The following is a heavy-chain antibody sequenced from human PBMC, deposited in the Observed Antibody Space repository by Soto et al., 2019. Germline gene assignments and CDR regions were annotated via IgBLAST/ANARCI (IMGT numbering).Heavy chain of an antibody. CDR1: GGSISSYY. V-gene: IGHV4-59*01. D-gene: IGHD5-18*01. CDR3: ARGGYSYGYIPYNWFDP. J-gene: IGHJ5*02. Sequence: SETLSLTCTVSGGSISSYYWSWIRQPPVKGLEWIGYIYYSGSTNYNPSLKSRVTISVDTSKNQFSLKLSSVTAADTAVYYCARGGYSYGYIPYNWFDPWGQGTLVTVSS. CDR2: IYYSGST.